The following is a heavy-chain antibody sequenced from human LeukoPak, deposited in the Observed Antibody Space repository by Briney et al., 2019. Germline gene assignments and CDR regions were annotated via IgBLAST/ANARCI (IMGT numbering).Heavy chain of an antibody. CDR1: GFTFSSYW. J-gene: IGHJ5*02. CDR2: IKQDGSEK. Sequence: PGGSLRLSCAASGFTFSSYWMSWVRQAPGKGLEWVANIKQDGSEKYYVDSVKGRFTISRDNAKNSLYLQMNSPRAEDTAVYYCARDNGIQLWRRAYNWFDPWGQGTLVTVSS. D-gene: IGHD5-18*01. V-gene: IGHV3-7*01. CDR3: ARDNGIQLWRRAYNWFDP.